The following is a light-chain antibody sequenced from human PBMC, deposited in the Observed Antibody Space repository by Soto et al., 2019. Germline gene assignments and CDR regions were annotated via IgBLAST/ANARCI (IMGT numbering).Light chain of an antibody. J-gene: IGKJ1*01. CDR2: GAS. Sequence: EIVLTQSPGTLSLSPGESATLSCRASQRGSSSYLAWYQQKPGQAPRLLIYGASSRATGIPDMFSGSAAGTDFTLTISRLEPEDFAVYSCQQYSSAPWTFGQGTKGEIK. V-gene: IGKV3-20*01. CDR1: QRGSSSY. CDR3: QQYSSAPWT.